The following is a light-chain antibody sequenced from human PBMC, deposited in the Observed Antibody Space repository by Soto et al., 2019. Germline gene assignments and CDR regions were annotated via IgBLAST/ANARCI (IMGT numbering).Light chain of an antibody. CDR2: DAS. CDR3: QQCNTYPYT. Sequence: DIQMTQSPSTRSASVADRVTITCRASQSISSWLAWYQQKPGKAPKLLIYDASSLESGAPSRFSGSGSGTEFSLTISSLQPDDFATYYCQQCNTYPYTFGQGTK. V-gene: IGKV1-5*01. CDR1: QSISSW. J-gene: IGKJ2*01.